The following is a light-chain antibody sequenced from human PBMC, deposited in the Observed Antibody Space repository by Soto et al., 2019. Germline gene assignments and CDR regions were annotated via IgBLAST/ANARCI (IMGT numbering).Light chain of an antibody. J-gene: IGKJ2*01. CDR1: QIISSTY. V-gene: IGKV3-20*01. Sequence: DIVLTQSPGTLSLSPGERATLSCRASQIISSTYLGWYQQKPGQPPRLLIYGASSRATGIPDRFSGSGSGTDFTLTISRLEPEDFAVYYCQHYDTSPYTFGQGTKLEIK. CDR2: GAS. CDR3: QHYDTSPYT.